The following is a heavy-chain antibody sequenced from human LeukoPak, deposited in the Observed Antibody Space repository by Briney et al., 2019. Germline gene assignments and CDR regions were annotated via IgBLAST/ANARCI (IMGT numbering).Heavy chain of an antibody. Sequence: GGSLRLSCAASGFTFSSYAMSWVRQAPGKGLEWVSAISGSGGSTYYADSVKGRFTISRDNSKNTLHLQMNSLRAEDTAVYYCAKGRGSGSYYAPPDYWGQGTLVTVSS. D-gene: IGHD3-10*01. CDR2: ISGSGGST. CDR1: GFTFSSYA. J-gene: IGHJ4*02. V-gene: IGHV3-23*01. CDR3: AKGRGSGSYYAPPDY.